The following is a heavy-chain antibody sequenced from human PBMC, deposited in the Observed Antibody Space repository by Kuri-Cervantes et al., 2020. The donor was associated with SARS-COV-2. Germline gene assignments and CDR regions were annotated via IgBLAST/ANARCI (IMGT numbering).Heavy chain of an antibody. J-gene: IGHJ6*02. CDR2: ISSSGSTI. Sequence: GGSLRLSCAASGFTFSSYEMNWVRQAPGKGLEWVSYISSSGSTIYYADSVKGRFTISRDNAKNSLYLQMNSLRAEDTAVYYCARGLGWGDSKYYGMDVWGQGTTVTVSS. V-gene: IGHV3-48*03. CDR3: ARGLGWGDSKYYGMDV. D-gene: IGHD3-22*01. CDR1: GFTFSSYE.